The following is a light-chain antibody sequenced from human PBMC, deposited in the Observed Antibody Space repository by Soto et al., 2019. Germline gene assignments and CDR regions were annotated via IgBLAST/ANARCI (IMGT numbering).Light chain of an antibody. CDR3: QQNSSSPPVYT. CDR1: RSVSSSY. Sequence: EIVLTQSPGTLSLSPGERATLSCRASRSVSSSYLAWYQQKPGQAPRLLIYGASFRATGIPDRFSGSASGTDFTLTISRLEPEDFAVYYCQQNSSSPPVYTFGQGTKLEI. J-gene: IGKJ2*01. V-gene: IGKV3-20*01. CDR2: GAS.